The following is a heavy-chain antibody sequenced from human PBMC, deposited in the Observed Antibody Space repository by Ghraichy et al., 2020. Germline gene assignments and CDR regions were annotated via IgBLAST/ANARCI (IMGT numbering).Heavy chain of an antibody. Sequence: SQTLSLTCAISGDSVSNYTTSWSWIRQSPSRGLEWLGRTFYRSKWFTNYAVSLESRITIDPDTSKNQLSLHLNSVTPADTAVYYCTRDFHEGCYFGSWGQGTLVTVSS. D-gene: IGHD1-1*01. CDR1: GDSVSNYTTS. CDR2: TFYRSKWFT. V-gene: IGHV6-1*01. CDR3: TRDFHEGCYFGS. J-gene: IGHJ4*02.